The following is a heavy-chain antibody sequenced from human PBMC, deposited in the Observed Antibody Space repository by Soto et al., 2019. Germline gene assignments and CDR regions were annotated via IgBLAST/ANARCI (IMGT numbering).Heavy chain of an antibody. J-gene: IGHJ4*02. Sequence: SVKVSCKASGGTFSSYAISWVRQAPGQGLEWMGGIIPIFGTANYAQKFQGGVTITADKSTRTAYMELSSLRSGDTAVYYCARGQTTGTIFDYWGQGTLVTVSS. V-gene: IGHV1-69*06. CDR3: ARGQTTGTIFDY. CDR2: IIPIFGTA. CDR1: GGTFSSYA. D-gene: IGHD1-7*01.